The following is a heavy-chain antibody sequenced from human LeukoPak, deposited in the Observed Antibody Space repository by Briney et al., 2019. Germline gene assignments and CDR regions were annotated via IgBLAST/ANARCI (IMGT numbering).Heavy chain of an antibody. CDR3: VVAATQETFDY. J-gene: IGHJ4*02. Sequence: PSETLSLTCTVSGGSISSSSYYWGWIRQPPGKGLEWIGSIYYSGSTYYNPSLKSRVTISVDTSKNQFSLKLSSVTAADTAVYYGVVAATQETFDYWGQGTLVTVSS. CDR2: IYYSGST. V-gene: IGHV4-39*01. D-gene: IGHD2-15*01. CDR1: GGSISSSSYY.